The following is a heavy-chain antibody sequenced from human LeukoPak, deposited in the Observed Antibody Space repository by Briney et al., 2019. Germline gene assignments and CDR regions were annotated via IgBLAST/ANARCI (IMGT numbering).Heavy chain of an antibody. D-gene: IGHD4-17*01. V-gene: IGHV5-51*01. Sequence: GESLKISCXGSGYSFTTYWIGWVRAMPGKGPGWIGIIYPGESDTRYSPSFQGQVTISADKSISVAYLQWSSLKASDTAMYYRARLDYAGYYFDYWGQRTLVTVSS. CDR2: IYPGESDT. CDR1: GYSFTTYW. CDR3: ARLDYAGYYFDY. J-gene: IGHJ4*02.